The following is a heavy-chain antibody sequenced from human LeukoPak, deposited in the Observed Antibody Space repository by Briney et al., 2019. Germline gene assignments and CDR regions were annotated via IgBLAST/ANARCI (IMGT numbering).Heavy chain of an antibody. V-gene: IGHV3-21*01. J-gene: IGHJ4*02. D-gene: IGHD6-19*01. Sequence: GESLRLSCAASGFTFSTYSMTWVRQAPGKGLEWVSSISSNRGTYIYYADSVRGRFTISRDNAENSLYLQMNSLRADDTAVYYCARLVNSSPDYWGQGTLVTVSS. CDR3: ARLVNSSPDY. CDR1: GFTFSTYS. CDR2: ISSNRGTYI.